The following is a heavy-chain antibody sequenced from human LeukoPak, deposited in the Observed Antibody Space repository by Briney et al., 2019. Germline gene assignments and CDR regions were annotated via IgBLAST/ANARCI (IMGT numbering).Heavy chain of an antibody. Sequence: GGSLRLSCAASGFTFSSYDMTWVRQAPGKGLEWVSGISGSGGLTYYAHSVKGRLTISRDSLKNTLNLQMNSLRAEDTAIYYCTNHWTWFDPWGQGTLVTVSS. D-gene: IGHD1-1*01. CDR1: GFTFSSYD. V-gene: IGHV3-23*01. CDR2: ISGSGGLT. CDR3: TNHWTWFDP. J-gene: IGHJ5*02.